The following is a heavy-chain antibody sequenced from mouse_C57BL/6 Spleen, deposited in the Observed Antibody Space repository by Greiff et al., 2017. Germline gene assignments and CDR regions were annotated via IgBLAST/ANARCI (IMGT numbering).Heavy chain of an antibody. V-gene: IGHV5-16*01. CDR3: ARDRDYSNPYWDFDV. D-gene: IGHD2-5*01. Sequence: EVKLVESEGGLVQPGSSMKLSCTASGFTFSDYYMAWVRQVPEKGLEWVANINYDGSSTYYLDSLKSRFIISRDNAKNILYLQMSSLKSEDTATYYCARDRDYSNPYWDFDVWGTGTTVTVSS. J-gene: IGHJ1*03. CDR2: INYDGSST. CDR1: GFTFSDYY.